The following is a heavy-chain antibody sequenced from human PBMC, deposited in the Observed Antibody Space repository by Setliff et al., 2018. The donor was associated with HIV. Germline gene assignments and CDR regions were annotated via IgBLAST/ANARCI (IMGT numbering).Heavy chain of an antibody. V-gene: IGHV4-39*07. CDR3: ARAPSCADSWCYMYYYYYYGMDV. CDR1: GASISSGSYY. D-gene: IGHD2-8*01. J-gene: IGHJ6*02. Sequence: SETLSLTCTVYGASISSGSYYWSWIRQPPGKGLEWIGSIYYSGSTYYNPSLKSRVTISVDTSKNQFSLKLSSVTAADTGVYYCARAPSCADSWCYMYYYYYYGMDVWGLGTTVTVSS. CDR2: IYYSGST.